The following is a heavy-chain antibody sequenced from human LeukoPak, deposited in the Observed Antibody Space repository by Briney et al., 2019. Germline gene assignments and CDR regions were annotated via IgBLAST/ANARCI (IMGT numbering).Heavy chain of an antibody. V-gene: IGHV3-48*03. CDR2: VSSSGSAI. Sequence: GGFLRLSCAASGFTFSSYEINWVRRAPGKGPEWVSYVSSSGSAIYYADSVKGRFTISRDNAKNSLFLQMDSLRAEDTAVYYCARERHDAFDIWGQGTMVTVSS. J-gene: IGHJ3*02. CDR1: GFTFSSYE. CDR3: ARERHDAFDI.